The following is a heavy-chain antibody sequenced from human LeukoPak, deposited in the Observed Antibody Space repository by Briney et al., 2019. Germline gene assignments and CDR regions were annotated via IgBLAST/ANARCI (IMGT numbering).Heavy chain of an antibody. CDR1: GGSFSGYY. CDR2: INHSGST. Sequence: SETLSLTCAVYGGSFSGYYWSWIRQPPGKGLEWIGEINHSGSTNYNPSLKSRVTISVDTSKNQFSLKLSSVTAADTAVYYCARAGAFSMVRGVTHLGGFDYWGQGTLVTVSS. V-gene: IGHV4-34*01. CDR3: ARAGAFSMVRGVTHLGGFDY. D-gene: IGHD3-10*01. J-gene: IGHJ4*02.